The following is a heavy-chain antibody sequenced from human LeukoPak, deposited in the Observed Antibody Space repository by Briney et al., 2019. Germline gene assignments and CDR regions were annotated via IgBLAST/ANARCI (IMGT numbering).Heavy chain of an antibody. CDR2: IYYSGST. J-gene: IGHJ4*02. Sequence: PSETLSLTCTVSGGSISSSSYYWGWIRQPPGKGLEWIGSIYYSGSTYYNPSLKSRVTISVDTSKNQFSLKLSSVTAADTAVYYCVRRGMVTSALYYFDYWGQGTLVTVSS. CDR1: GGSISSSSYY. V-gene: IGHV4-39*01. D-gene: IGHD2-21*02. CDR3: VRRGMVTSALYYFDY.